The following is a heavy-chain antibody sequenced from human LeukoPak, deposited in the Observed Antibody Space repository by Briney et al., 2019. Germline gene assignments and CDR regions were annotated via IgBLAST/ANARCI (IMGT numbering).Heavy chain of an antibody. J-gene: IGHJ4*02. CDR2: IIPIFGIA. CDR3: ARERYDSSGYYYTYFGY. CDR1: GGTFSSYA. Sequence: SVKVSCKASGGTFSSYAISWVRQAPGQGLEWMGRIIPIFGIANYAQKFQGRVTITADKSTSTAYMELSSLRSEDTAVYYCARERYDSSGYYYTYFGYWGQGTLVTVSS. V-gene: IGHV1-69*04. D-gene: IGHD3-22*01.